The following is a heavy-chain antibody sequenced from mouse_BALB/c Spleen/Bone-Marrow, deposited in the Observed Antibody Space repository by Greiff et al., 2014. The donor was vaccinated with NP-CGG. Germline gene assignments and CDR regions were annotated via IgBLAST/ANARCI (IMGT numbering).Heavy chain of an antibody. D-gene: IGHD1-1*01. CDR3: ARRTTTVVATDY. CDR1: GYTFASYR. J-gene: IGHJ2*01. Sequence: VHLVESGAELVKPGASVKLSCKASGYTFASYRMHWVKQRPGQGLEWIGEINPSNGRTNYNEKFKSKATLTVDKSSSTAYMQLSSLTSEDSAVYYCARRTTTVVATDYWGQGTTLTVSS. CDR2: INPSNGRT. V-gene: IGHV1S81*02.